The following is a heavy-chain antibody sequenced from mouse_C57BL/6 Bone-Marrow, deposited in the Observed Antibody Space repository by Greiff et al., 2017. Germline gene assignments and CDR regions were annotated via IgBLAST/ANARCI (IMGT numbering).Heavy chain of an antibody. Sequence: VKLQESGAELVKPGASVKISCKASGYAFSSYWMNWVKQRPGKGLEWIGQIYPGDGDTNYNGKFKGKATLTGNKSSSTAYMQLSSLTSEDSAVYFCARGGYYAVGFAYWGQGTLVTVSA. CDR1: GYAFSSYW. D-gene: IGHD2-3*01. CDR3: ARGGYYAVGFAY. V-gene: IGHV1-80*01. J-gene: IGHJ3*01. CDR2: IYPGDGDT.